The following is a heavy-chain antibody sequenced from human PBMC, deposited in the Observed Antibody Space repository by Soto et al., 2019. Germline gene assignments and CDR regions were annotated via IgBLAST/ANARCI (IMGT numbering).Heavy chain of an antibody. V-gene: IGHV1-18*01. CDR1: GYTFTDYG. Sequence: QVQLVQSGAEMKKPGASVKVSCKASGYTFTDYGISWVRQAPGQGLEWMGWIGGFDDDINFAQKFQGRVTLTTDTSTSTAYMELRSLTSDDAAIYYCARDYDRWGEDSFAPWGQGTLVTVSS. J-gene: IGHJ5*02. CDR3: ARDYDRWGEDSFAP. D-gene: IGHD3-16*01. CDR2: IGGFDDDI.